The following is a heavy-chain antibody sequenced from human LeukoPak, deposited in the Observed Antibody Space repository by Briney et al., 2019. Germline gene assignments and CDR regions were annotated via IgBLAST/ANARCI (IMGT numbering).Heavy chain of an antibody. J-gene: IGHJ4*02. CDR2: IYSSGGT. Sequence: SETLSLTCTVSGGSISSYYWTWIRQPPGEGLEWIGRIYSSGGTNYNPSLKSRVTMSVDMSKNQFSLKLSSVTAADTAVYYCASYSGSNVYYGYWGPGTLVTVSS. CDR1: GGSISSYY. V-gene: IGHV4-4*07. CDR3: ASYSGSNVYYGY. D-gene: IGHD1-26*01.